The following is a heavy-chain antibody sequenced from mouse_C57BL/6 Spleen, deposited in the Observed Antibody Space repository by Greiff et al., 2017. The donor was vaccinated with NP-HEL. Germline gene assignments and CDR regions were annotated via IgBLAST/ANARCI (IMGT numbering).Heavy chain of an antibody. D-gene: IGHD1-1*01. CDR1: GFTFSDAW. CDR2: IRNKANNHAT. J-gene: IGHJ3*01. Sequence: EVKVEESGGGLVQPGGSMKLSCAASGFTFSDAWMDWVRQSPEKGLEWVAEIRNKANNHATYYAESVKGRFTISRDDSKSRVYLQMNSLRAEDTGIYYCTRRDLYGSRPFAYWGQGILVTVSA. CDR3: TRRDLYGSRPFAY. V-gene: IGHV6-6*01.